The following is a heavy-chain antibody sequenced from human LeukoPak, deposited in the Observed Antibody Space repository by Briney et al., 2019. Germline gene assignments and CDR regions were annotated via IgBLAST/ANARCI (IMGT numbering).Heavy chain of an antibody. J-gene: IGHJ4*02. V-gene: IGHV1-2*02. CDR2: INPNSGGT. D-gene: IGHD1-26*01. Sequence: GASVKVSCKASGYTFTGYYIHWVRQAPGQGLEWMGWINPNSGGTNYAQKFQGRVTMTRDTSISTAYMELSRLRSDDTAVYYCATLSGNSWEYYFDYWGQGTLVTVSS. CDR1: GYTFTGYY. CDR3: ATLSGNSWEYYFDY.